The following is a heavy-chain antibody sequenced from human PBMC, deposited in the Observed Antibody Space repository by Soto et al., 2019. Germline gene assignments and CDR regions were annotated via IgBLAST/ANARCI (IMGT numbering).Heavy chain of an antibody. V-gene: IGHV1-69*01. Sequence: QVQLVQSGAEVKKPGSSVTVSCKASGGTFSTYAIDGVRQAPGQGLEWMGGIIPLFGTAKYAQNFQGRITITADESTNTAYMELRSLRSQDTAVYYCARGVHYDSSGYYYFYWGQGTLVTVSS. D-gene: IGHD3-22*01. J-gene: IGHJ4*02. CDR1: GGTFSTYA. CDR3: ARGVHYDSSGYYYFY. CDR2: IIPLFGTA.